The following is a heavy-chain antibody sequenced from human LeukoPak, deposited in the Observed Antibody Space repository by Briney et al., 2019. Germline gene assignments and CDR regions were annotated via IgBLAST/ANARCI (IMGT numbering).Heavy chain of an antibody. J-gene: IGHJ4*02. D-gene: IGHD1-7*01. CDR1: GFTFTNYP. CDR2: ISYDGSTK. Sequence: QTGGSLRLSCAASGFTFTNYPIHWVRQAPGKGLEWVTVISYDGSTKYYADSVKGRFSISRDNAKNSLYLQMNSLRAEDTAVYYCARAHNWKYGTFDYWGQGTLVTVSS. V-gene: IGHV3-30*04. CDR3: ARAHNWKYGTFDY.